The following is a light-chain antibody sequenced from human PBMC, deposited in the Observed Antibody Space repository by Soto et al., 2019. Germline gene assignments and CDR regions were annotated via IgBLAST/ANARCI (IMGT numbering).Light chain of an antibody. CDR1: QSVNNK. CDR3: QQYYSYLIT. CDR2: GAS. Sequence: EIVMTQSPATLSVSPGERVTLSCRASQSVNNKVAWYQQKPGQAPRLLIFGASTRATGIPARFSGSGSGTDITLTISCLQSEDFATYYCQQYYSYLITFGQGTRLEIK. J-gene: IGKJ5*01. V-gene: IGKV3-15*01.